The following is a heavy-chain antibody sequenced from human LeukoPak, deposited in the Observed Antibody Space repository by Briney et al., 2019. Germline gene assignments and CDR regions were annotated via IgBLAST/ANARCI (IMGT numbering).Heavy chain of an antibody. Sequence: VASVKVSCKASGYTFTSYGISWVRQAPGQGLEWMGWISGYNGYTHYAHNLQGRVTMTTDTSTSTAYMELRSLRSDDTAVYYCARDEARYISGYYPNWFDPWGQGTLVTVSS. CDR3: ARDEARYISGYYPNWFDP. J-gene: IGHJ5*02. CDR2: ISGYNGYT. CDR1: GYTFTSYG. V-gene: IGHV1-18*01. D-gene: IGHD3-22*01.